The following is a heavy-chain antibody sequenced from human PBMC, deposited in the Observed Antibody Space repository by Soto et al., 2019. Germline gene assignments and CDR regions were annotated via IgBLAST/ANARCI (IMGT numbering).Heavy chain of an antibody. V-gene: IGHV1-18*01. CDR2: IIAYNGNT. CDR1: GYTFTSYG. D-gene: IGHD2-15*01. CDR3: AGDGARCSGGSCYWSGY. J-gene: IGHJ4*02. Sequence: QVQLVQSGAEVKKPGASVKVSCKASGYTFTSYGISWVRQAPGQGLEWMGWIIAYNGNTNYEQKLQGRATMTTDTTTRTAYMELRSLRSDDTAVYYCAGDGARCSGGSCYWSGYWGQGTLVTVSS.